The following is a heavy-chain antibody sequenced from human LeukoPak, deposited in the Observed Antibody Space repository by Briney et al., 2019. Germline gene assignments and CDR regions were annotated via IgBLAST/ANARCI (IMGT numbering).Heavy chain of an antibody. D-gene: IGHD3-10*01. CDR1: GGSISTYY. CDR3: ARHLYYYYGMDV. V-gene: IGHV4-59*08. J-gene: IGHJ6*02. CDR2: IYYSGST. Sequence: SETLSLTCTVSGGSISTYYWSWIRQPPGKGLEWIGYIYYSGSTNYNPSLKSRVTISVDTPKNQFSLKLSSVTAADTAVYYCARHLYYYYGMDVWGQGTTVTVSS.